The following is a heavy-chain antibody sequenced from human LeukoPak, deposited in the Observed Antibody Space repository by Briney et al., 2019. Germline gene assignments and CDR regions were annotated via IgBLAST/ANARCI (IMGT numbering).Heavy chain of an antibody. J-gene: IGHJ5*02. CDR1: GFTFSSYW. V-gene: IGHV3-21*01. CDR2: ISSSSSYI. CDR3: ARTVSKWFDP. D-gene: IGHD3-16*01. Sequence: GSLRLSCAASGFTFSSYWMHWVRQAPGEGLEWVSSISSSSSYIYYADSVKGRFTISRDNAKNSLYLQMNSLRAEDTAVYYCARTVSKWFDPWGQGTLVTVSS.